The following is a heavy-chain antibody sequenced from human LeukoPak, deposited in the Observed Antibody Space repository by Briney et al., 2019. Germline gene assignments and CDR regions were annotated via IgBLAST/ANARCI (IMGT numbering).Heavy chain of an antibody. J-gene: IGHJ4*02. CDR2: IRYDGSNK. D-gene: IGHD6-13*01. CDR1: GFTFSSYD. CDR3: AKALSSSSWYLSGYFDY. V-gene: IGHV3-30*02. Sequence: GGSLGLSCAASGFTFSSYDMHWVCLAPGKGLEWVAFIRYDGSNKYYADSVKGRFTISRDNSKNTLYLQMSSLRAEDTAVYYCAKALSSSSWYLSGYFDYWGQGTLVTVSS.